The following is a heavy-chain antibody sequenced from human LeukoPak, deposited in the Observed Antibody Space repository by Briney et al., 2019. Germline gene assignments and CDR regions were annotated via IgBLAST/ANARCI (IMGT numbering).Heavy chain of an antibody. J-gene: IGHJ4*02. Sequence: GRSLRLSCAASGFTFSNYAMHWVRQAPGKGLEWGAVISYDGTDKYYADSVKGRFTISRDNSKNTLFLQMNSLRAEDTAMYYCAKGEGGDSGWYGDYWGQGTLVTVSS. CDR1: GFTFSNYA. CDR3: AKGEGGDSGWYGDY. V-gene: IGHV3-30*18. CDR2: ISYDGTDK. D-gene: IGHD6-19*01.